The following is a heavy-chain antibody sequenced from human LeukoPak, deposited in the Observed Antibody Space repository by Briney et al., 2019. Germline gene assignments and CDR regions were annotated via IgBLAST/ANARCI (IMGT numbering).Heavy chain of an antibody. Sequence: GGSLRLSCAASGXIFSNYGMHWVRQAPGKGQEWVAVTSYDGSKKYHADSVKGRFTISRDNSKNTLYLQMNSLRAEDTAVYYCAKDSKYYYDSRGYSYFDYWGQGTLVTVSS. CDR2: TSYDGSKK. D-gene: IGHD3-22*01. J-gene: IGHJ4*02. V-gene: IGHV3-30*18. CDR1: GXIFSNYG. CDR3: AKDSKYYYDSRGYSYFDY.